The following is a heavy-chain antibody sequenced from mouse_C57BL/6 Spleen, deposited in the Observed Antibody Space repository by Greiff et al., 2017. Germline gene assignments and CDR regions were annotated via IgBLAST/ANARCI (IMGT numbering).Heavy chain of an antibody. J-gene: IGHJ4*01. CDR3: ERRVCYGSDYDRDD. D-gene: IGHD1-1*01. CDR2: IDPSGSAT. CDR1: GYTFTSYW. V-gene: IGHV1-52*01. Sequence: QVKLQQPGAELVRPGSSVKLSCAASGYTFTSYWMHWVKQRPIQGLEWVGNIDPSGSATHYTQKVKDQATLTVDKSSSAAYMQLSRLTSEDSAVYYWERRVCYGSDYDRDDWGTGTSVTVSS.